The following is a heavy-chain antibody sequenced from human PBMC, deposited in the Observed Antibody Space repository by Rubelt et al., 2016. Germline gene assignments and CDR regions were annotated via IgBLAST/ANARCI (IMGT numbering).Heavy chain of an antibody. Sequence: QLQLQESGPGLVKPSETLSLTCTVSGGSISSSSYYWGWIRQPPGKGLEWIGSIYYSGSTYYNPSLKSRVTISVDTSKNQFSLKLSSVTAADTAVYYCKAMVRGVRVWFDPWGQGTLVTVSS. V-gene: IGHV4-39*07. J-gene: IGHJ5*02. CDR3: KAMVRGVRVWFDP. D-gene: IGHD3-10*01. CDR2: IYYSGST. CDR1: GGSISSSSYY.